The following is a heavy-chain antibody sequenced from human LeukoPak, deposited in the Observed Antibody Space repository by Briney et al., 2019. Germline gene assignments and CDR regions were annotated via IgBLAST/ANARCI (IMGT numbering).Heavy chain of an antibody. CDR3: ARGAYFRGGAYYFDY. J-gene: IGHJ4*02. Sequence: SETLSLTCTVSGGSISSSSYYWGWIRQPPGKGLEWIGSIYYSGSTYYNPSLKSRVTISVDTSKNQFSLKLSSVTAADTAVYYCARGAYFRGGAYYFDYWGQGTLVTVSS. CDR2: IYYSGST. CDR1: GGSISSSSYY. D-gene: IGHD3-16*01. V-gene: IGHV4-39*07.